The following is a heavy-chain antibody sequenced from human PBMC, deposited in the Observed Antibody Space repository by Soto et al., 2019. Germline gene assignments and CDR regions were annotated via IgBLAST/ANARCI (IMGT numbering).Heavy chain of an antibody. V-gene: IGHV4-59*01. CDR2: IYYSGST. CDR3: ARDGALGENYYYYGMDV. Sequence: SETLSLTCVVSGGSLSSYYWSWIRQPPGKGLEWIGYIYYSGSTNYNPSLKSRVTVSVDASKNQFSLKLSSVTAADTAVYYCARDGALGENYYYYGMDVWGQGTTVTVSS. D-gene: IGHD3-16*01. CDR1: GGSLSSYY. J-gene: IGHJ6*02.